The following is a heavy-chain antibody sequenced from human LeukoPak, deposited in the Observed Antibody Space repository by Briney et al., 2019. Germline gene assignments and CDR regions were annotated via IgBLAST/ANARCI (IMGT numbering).Heavy chain of an antibody. CDR1: GYTFTSYD. J-gene: IGHJ6*03. V-gene: IGHV1-8*03. D-gene: IGHD3-10*01. CDR2: MNPNSGNT. CDR3: ARAITMVRGVIVRWYMDV. Sequence: ASVKVSCKASGYTFTSYDINWVRQATGQGLEWMGWMNPNSGNTGYAQKFQGRVTITRNTSISTAYMELSGLRSEDTAVYYCARAITMVRGVIVRWYMDVWGKGTTVTVSS.